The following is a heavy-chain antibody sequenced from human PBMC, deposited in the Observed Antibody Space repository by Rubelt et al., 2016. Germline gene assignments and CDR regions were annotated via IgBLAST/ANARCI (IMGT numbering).Heavy chain of an antibody. CDR1: GGTFSSYA. CDR2: IIPIRGIA. J-gene: IGHJ3*02. CDR3: ARDPRSYHAFDI. V-gene: IGHV1-69*04. Sequence: QVQLVQSGAEVKKPGSSVKVSCKASGGTFSSYAISWVRQAPGQGLEWLGRIIPIRGIANYAQKCQGRVTITADKFTGTAYMELSSLRSEDTAVYYCARDPRSYHAFDIWGQGTMVTVSS. D-gene: IGHD1-26*01.